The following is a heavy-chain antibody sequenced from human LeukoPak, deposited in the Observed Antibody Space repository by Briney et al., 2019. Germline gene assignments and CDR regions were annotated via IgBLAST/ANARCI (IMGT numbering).Heavy chain of an antibody. V-gene: IGHV1-46*02. CDR3: ARGGVGENYYGMDV. CDR1: GYTFNSYY. D-gene: IGHD2/OR15-2a*01. J-gene: IGHJ6*02. CDR2: INPSGGST. Sequence: ASVKVSCKASGYTFNSYYMYWVRQAPGQGLEWMGIINPSGGSTSYAQKFQGRVTMTRDTSTSTVYMDLSSLRSEDTAVYYCARGGVGENYYGMDVWGQGTTVTVPS.